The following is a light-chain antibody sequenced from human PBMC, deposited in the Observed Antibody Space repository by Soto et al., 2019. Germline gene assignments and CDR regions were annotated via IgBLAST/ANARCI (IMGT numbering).Light chain of an antibody. CDR1: SSNIGSNT. V-gene: IGLV1-44*01. Sequence: QSVLTQPPSASGTPGQRVTISCSGSSSNIGSNTVNWYQQFPGTAPKLLMYSNNQRPSGVPDRFSGSKSGTSASLAISGLQSEDEADYYCAAWDDSLNGHVVFGGGTKVTVL. J-gene: IGLJ2*01. CDR3: AAWDDSLNGHVV. CDR2: SNN.